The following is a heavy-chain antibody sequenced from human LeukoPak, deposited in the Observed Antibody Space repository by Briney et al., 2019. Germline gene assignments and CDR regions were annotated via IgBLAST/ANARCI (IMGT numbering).Heavy chain of an antibody. CDR3: ARLYYDSSGYYQICYFDY. Sequence: SETLSLTCTVSGGSISSSSYYWGWIRQPPGKGLEWIGSIYYSGSTYYNPSLKSRVTISVGTSKDQFSLNLSSVTAADTAVYYCARLYYDSSGYYQICYFDYWGQGTLVTVSS. V-gene: IGHV4-39*01. CDR2: IYYSGST. CDR1: GGSISSSSYY. D-gene: IGHD3-22*01. J-gene: IGHJ4*02.